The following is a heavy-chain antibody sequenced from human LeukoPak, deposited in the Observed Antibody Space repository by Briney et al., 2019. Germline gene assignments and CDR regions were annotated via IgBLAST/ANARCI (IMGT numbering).Heavy chain of an antibody. Sequence: SETLSLTCAVSSYSISSGSYWGWIRQSPGKGLEWVGSIFQSGNSYYNPSLKSRLTMSVDTSKNQFSLKLTSVTAADTALYYCARVTYVDDMLYQYFDYWGQGILVTVSS. D-gene: IGHD4-17*01. CDR2: IFQSGNS. J-gene: IGHJ4*02. CDR3: ARVTYVDDMLYQYFDY. V-gene: IGHV4-38-2*01. CDR1: SYSISSGSY.